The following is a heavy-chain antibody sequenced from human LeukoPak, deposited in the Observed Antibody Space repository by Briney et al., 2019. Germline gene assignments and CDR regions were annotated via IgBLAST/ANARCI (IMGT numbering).Heavy chain of an antibody. CDR1: GFTFSSYE. CDR3: ARALCYCSGGSSQTPWGVFDI. Sequence: PGGSLRLSCAASGFTFSSYEMNWVRQAPGKGLEWVSYISSSGSTIYYADSVKGRFTISRDNAKNSLYLQMNSLRAEDTAVYYWARALCYCSGGSSQTPWGVFDIGGKGTRVTV. CDR2: ISSSGSTI. D-gene: IGHD2-15*01. J-gene: IGHJ3*02. V-gene: IGHV3-48*03.